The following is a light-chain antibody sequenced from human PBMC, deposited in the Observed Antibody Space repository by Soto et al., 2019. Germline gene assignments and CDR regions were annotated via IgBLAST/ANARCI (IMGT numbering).Light chain of an antibody. Sequence: VLTQSPVTLSLSPGDRATLSCRTSQSITSSYLAWYQQRPGQAPRLLIYGASSRATGIPDRFSGSGSGTDSTLTISRLEPEDFAVYYCQQYNSSPPMYTFGQGTKLEIK. CDR2: GAS. CDR1: QSITSSY. CDR3: QQYNSSPPMYT. V-gene: IGKV3-20*01. J-gene: IGKJ2*01.